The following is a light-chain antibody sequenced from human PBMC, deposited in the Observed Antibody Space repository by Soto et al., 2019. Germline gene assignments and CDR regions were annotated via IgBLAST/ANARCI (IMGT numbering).Light chain of an antibody. J-gene: IGKJ5*01. CDR3: QLRSTWPPIT. Sequence: EMVLTQSPATLSLSPGERATLSCRASQSVSDYLAWYQQKPGQAPRLLIYDVSNRATGIPVRFRGSGSGTDCTLSISSLEPENFAVYYCQLRSTWPPITFGQGTRLEIK. CDR2: DVS. V-gene: IGKV3-11*01. CDR1: QSVSDY.